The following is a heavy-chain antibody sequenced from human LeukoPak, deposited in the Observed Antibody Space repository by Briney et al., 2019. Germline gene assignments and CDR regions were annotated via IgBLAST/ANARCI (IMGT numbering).Heavy chain of an antibody. Sequence: SVKVSCKASGGTFSSYAISWVRQAPGQGLEWMGGIIPIFGTANYAQKFQGRVTITADESTSTAYMELSSLRSEDTAVYYCARDRCSGGSCYSDAFDIWGQGTMVTVSS. J-gene: IGHJ3*02. CDR2: IIPIFGTA. D-gene: IGHD2-15*01. CDR3: ARDRCSGGSCYSDAFDI. V-gene: IGHV1-69*13. CDR1: GGTFSSYA.